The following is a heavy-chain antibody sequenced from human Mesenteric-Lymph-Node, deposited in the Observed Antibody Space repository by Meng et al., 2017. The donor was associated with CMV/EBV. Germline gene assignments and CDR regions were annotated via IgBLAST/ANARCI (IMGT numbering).Heavy chain of an antibody. CDR3: ARGGQDVYGWTGSYFADY. D-gene: IGHD3/OR15-3a*01. CDR1: GFTFSRYT. J-gene: IGHJ4*02. Sequence: GESLKISCVASGFTFSRYTLSWVRQAPGKRLEWVSSISSSNSYIYYLDSVKGRFTISRDNAKNSLYLQMNSLRAEDTAVYYCARGGQDVYGWTGSYFADYWGQGTLVTVSS. CDR2: ISSSNSYI. V-gene: IGHV3-21*01.